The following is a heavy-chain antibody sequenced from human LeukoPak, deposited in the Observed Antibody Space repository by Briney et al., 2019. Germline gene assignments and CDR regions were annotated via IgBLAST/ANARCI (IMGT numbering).Heavy chain of an antibody. CDR2: INPNSGGT. V-gene: IGHV1-2*02. D-gene: IGHD2-8*01. Sequence: VASVTVSCKASGYTFTGYYMHWVLQAPGQGLESMGWINPNSGGTNYAQKFQGRVTMTRETSISTAYMELSRLRSDDTAVYYCARGDIVLMVYAMAFDIWGQGTMVTVSS. CDR3: ARGDIVLMVYAMAFDI. CDR1: GYTFTGYY. J-gene: IGHJ3*02.